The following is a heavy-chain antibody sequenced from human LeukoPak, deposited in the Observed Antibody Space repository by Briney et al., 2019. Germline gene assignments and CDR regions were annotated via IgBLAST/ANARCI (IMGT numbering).Heavy chain of an antibody. CDR2: IKQDGSEK. CDR1: GFTFSSYW. Sequence: GRSLRLSCAASGFTFSSYWMSWVRQAPGKGLEWVANIKQDGSEKYYVDSVKGRFTISRDNAKNSLYLQMNSLRAEDTAVYYCARASDYYDSSGYLTWGQGTLVTVSS. V-gene: IGHV3-7*03. D-gene: IGHD3-22*01. J-gene: IGHJ5*02. CDR3: ARASDYYDSSGYLT.